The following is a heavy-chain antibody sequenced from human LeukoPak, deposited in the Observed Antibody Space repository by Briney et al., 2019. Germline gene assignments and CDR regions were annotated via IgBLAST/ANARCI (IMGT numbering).Heavy chain of an antibody. D-gene: IGHD6-13*01. J-gene: IGHJ4*02. CDR1: GFTFSTYS. V-gene: IGHV3-30*04. Sequence: GRSLRLSCAASGFTFSTYSIHWVRQAPGNGLEWVAVISYDGTTKYYAHSVKGRFTISRDNSKNTLYLQMSSLETEDTAVYYCARGKPGIAAAGTLSPLDYWGQGALITVSS. CDR2: ISYDGTTK. CDR3: ARGKPGIAAAGTLSPLDY.